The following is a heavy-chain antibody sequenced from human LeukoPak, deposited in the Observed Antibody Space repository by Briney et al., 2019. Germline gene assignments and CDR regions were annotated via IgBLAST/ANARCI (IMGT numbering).Heavy chain of an antibody. V-gene: IGHV3-23*01. CDR1: GFTFSSYA. J-gene: IGHJ4*02. CDR2: ISGSGGST. CDR3: ASVNDFWSGYFDY. D-gene: IGHD3-3*01. Sequence: GGSLRVSCAASGFTFSSYAMSWVRQAPGKGLEWVSAISGSGGSTYYADSVKGRFTISRDNSKNTLYLQMNSLRAEDTAVYYCASVNDFWSGYFDYWGQGTLVTVSS.